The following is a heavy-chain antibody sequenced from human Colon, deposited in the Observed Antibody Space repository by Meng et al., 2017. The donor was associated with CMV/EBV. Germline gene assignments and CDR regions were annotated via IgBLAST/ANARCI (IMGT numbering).Heavy chain of an antibody. J-gene: IGHJ6*02. V-gene: IGHV1-18*01. Sequence: ASVKVSCKASGYTFTSYGISWVRQAPGQGLEWMGWISAYNGNTNYAQKLQGRVTMTTDTSTSTAYMELSSLRSEDTAVYYCARGNPVHYYYYGMDVWGQGTTVTVSS. CDR2: ISAYNGNT. CDR3: ARGNPVHYYYYGMDV. D-gene: IGHD1-14*01. CDR1: GYTFTSYG.